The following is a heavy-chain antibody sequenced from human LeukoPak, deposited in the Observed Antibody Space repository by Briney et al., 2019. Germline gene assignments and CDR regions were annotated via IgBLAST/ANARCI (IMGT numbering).Heavy chain of an antibody. D-gene: IGHD2-15*01. CDR3: ASGPGRGGGAFDI. Sequence: PGGSLRLSCAASGFTFSSYGMSWVRQAPGKGLEWVSAISGSGGSTYYADSVKGRFTISRDNSKNTLYLQMGSLRAEDMAVYYCASGPGRGGGAFDIWGQGTMVTVSS. CDR2: ISGSGGST. CDR1: GFTFSSYG. J-gene: IGHJ3*02. V-gene: IGHV3-23*01.